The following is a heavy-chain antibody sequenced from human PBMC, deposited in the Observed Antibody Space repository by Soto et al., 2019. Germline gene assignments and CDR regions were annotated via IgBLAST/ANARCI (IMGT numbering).Heavy chain of an antibody. CDR2: IYTSGST. CDR3: ARGTHAAKGMDV. CDR1: GGSISSYY. J-gene: IGHJ6*02. Sequence: PSETLSLTCTVSGGSISSYYWSWIRQPAGKGLEWIGRIYTSGSTNYNPSLKGRVTMSVDTSKNQFSLKLSSVTASDTAMYYCARGTHAAKGMDVWGQGTTVTVSS. D-gene: IGHD6-25*01. V-gene: IGHV4-4*07.